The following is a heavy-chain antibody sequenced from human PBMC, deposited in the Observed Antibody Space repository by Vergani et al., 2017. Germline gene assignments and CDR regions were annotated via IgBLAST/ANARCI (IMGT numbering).Heavy chain of an antibody. CDR2: IHTTGST. CDR1: GGSTTSGGFY. J-gene: IGHJ4*02. V-gene: IGHV4-61*02. D-gene: IGHD6-13*01. Sequence: QVQLQESGPGLVKPSQNLSLTCSVSGGSTTSGGFYWSWIRQPAGKGLEWIGRIHTTGSTKYNPSLESRVTMSVDTSNNQFSLRLSSVTAADTAVYYCARGSRAEGGSGPDKWGQGTLVTVSS. CDR3: ARGSRAEGGSGPDK.